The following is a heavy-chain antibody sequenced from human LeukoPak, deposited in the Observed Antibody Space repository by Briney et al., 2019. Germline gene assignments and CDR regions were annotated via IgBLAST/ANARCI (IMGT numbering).Heavy chain of an antibody. J-gene: IGHJ4*02. CDR2: IKSITDGGKI. CDR3: ETSLEWYGTVDD. Sequence: GGSLRLSCAASGFTFSSAWMTWVRQAPGRGLEWVGRIKSITDGGKIDYGAPVKGRFTISRDDSKNTLYLQMNSLKTEDTAVYYCETSLEWYGTVDDWGQGTLVTVSS. V-gene: IGHV3-15*01. CDR1: GFTFSSAW. D-gene: IGHD3-3*02.